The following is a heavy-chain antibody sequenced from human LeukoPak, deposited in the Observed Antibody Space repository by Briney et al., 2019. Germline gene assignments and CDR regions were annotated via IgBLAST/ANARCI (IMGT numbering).Heavy chain of an antibody. CDR3: ARAIAAAGSGPAFDI. CDR2: IYTGGST. J-gene: IGHJ3*02. D-gene: IGHD6-13*01. CDR1: GFTVSSTY. Sequence: GGSLRLSCAASGFTVSSTYMSWGRQAPGKGLEWGSLIYTGGSTYYADSVKGRFTISRDNSKNTLYLQMNSLRAEDTAVYYCARAIAAAGSGPAFDIWGQGTMVTVSS. V-gene: IGHV3-53*01.